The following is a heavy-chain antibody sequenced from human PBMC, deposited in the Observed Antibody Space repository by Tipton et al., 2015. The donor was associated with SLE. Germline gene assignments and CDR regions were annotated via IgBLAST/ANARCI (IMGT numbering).Heavy chain of an antibody. CDR2: IYHSGST. CDR1: GYSISSGYY. CDR3: ARAGEGLGY. J-gene: IGHJ4*02. V-gene: IGHV4-38-2*01. Sequence: LRLSCAVSGYSISSGYYWGWIRQPPGKGLEWIGSIYHSGSTYYNPSLKSRVTISVDTSKNQFSLKLSSVTAADTAVYYCARAGEGLGYWGQGTLVTVSS. D-gene: IGHD3-10*01.